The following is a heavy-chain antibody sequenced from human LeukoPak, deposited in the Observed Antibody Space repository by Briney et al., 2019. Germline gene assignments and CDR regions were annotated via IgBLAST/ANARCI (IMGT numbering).Heavy chain of an antibody. D-gene: IGHD3-16*02. J-gene: IGHJ4*02. CDR2: ISTYNSDI. V-gene: IGHV1-18*01. CDR1: GYTFTNYG. Sequence: ASVKVSCKASGYTFTNYGINWVRQAPGQGLEWMGWISTYNSDISYAQKLQGRVTTTTDTSTSTAYMELRSLRSDDTAVYFCARTDYDYVWGSYRRYFFDYWGQGTPVTVSS. CDR3: ARTDYDYVWGSYRRYFFDY.